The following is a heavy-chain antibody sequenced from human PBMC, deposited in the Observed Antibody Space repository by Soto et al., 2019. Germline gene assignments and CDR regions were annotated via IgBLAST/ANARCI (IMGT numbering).Heavy chain of an antibody. J-gene: IGHJ6*02. V-gene: IGHV1-69*01. CDR3: ASSQGSSTSLEIYYYYYYGMDV. CDR2: IIPISETT. CDR1: VGTFSSYA. D-gene: IGHD2-2*01. Sequence: QVQLVQSGAEVKKPGSSVKVSCKASVGTFSSYAISWVRQAPGQGLEWRGGIIPISETTIYAQKFQGRVTITADEYKSTAYMELSSLRSEDTAVYYCASSQGSSTSLEIYYYYYYGMDVWGQGTTVTVSS.